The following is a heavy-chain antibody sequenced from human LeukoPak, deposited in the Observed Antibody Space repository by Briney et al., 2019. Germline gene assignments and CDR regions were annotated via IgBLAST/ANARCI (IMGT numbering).Heavy chain of an antibody. CDR2: IYYSGST. D-gene: IGHD2-15*01. V-gene: IGHV4-39*07. CDR1: GGSISSSSYY. CDR3: ATYACSGGSCYEPEAFDI. J-gene: IGHJ3*02. Sequence: KPSETLSLTCTVSGGSISSSSYYWGWIRQPPGKGLEWIGSIYYSGSTYYNPSLKSRVTISVDRSKNQFSLKLSSVTAADTAVYYCATYACSGGSCYEPEAFDIWGQGTMVTVSS.